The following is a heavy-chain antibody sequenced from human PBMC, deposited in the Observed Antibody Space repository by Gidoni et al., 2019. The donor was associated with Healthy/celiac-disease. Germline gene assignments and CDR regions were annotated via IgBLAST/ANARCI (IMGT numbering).Heavy chain of an antibody. D-gene: IGHD1-26*01. CDR2: ISYDGSNK. CDR3: AREVASNGNYFDY. Sequence: QVQLVESGGGVVQPGRSLRLSCAASGFTFSSYAMHWVRQAPGKGLEWVAVISYDGSNKYYADSVKGRFTISRDNSKNTLYLQMNSLRAEDTAVYYCAREVASNGNYFDYWGQGTLVTVSS. V-gene: IGHV3-30*01. J-gene: IGHJ4*02. CDR1: GFTFSSYA.